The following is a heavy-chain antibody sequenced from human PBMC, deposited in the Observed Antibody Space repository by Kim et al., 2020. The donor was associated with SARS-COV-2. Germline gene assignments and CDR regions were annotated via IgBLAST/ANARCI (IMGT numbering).Heavy chain of an antibody. Sequence: GGSLRLSCAASGFTFSSYAMHWVRQAPGKGLEWVAVISYDGSNKYYADSVKGRFTISRDNSKNTLYLQMNSLRAEDTAVYYCARDPAYYDILTGYFDYWG. CDR2: ISYDGSNK. V-gene: IGHV3-30*04. D-gene: IGHD3-9*01. J-gene: IGHJ4*01. CDR3: ARDPAYYDILTGYFDY. CDR1: GFTFSSYA.